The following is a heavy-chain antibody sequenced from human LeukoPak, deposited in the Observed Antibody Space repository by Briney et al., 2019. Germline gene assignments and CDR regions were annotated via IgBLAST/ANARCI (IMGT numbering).Heavy chain of an antibody. J-gene: IGHJ4*02. CDR1: GFTFSSYG. D-gene: IGHD6-13*01. CDR3: AKDPNGIAAAGNY. CDR2: ISYDGSNK. V-gene: IGHV3-30*18. Sequence: GGSLRLSCAASGFTFSSYGMHWVRQAPSKGLEGVAVISYDGSNKYYADSVKGRFTISRDNSKNTLYLQMTSLRAEDTAVYYCAKDPNGIAAAGNYWGQGTLVTVSS.